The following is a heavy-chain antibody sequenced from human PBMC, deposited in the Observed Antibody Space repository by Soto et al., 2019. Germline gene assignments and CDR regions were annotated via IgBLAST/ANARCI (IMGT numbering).Heavy chain of an antibody. Sequence: QVQLQESGPGLVKPSQTLPLTCTVSGGSISSGGYYWSWIRQHPGKGLEWFGYIYYSGSTYYNPSIRSRVPISVDTSKNQFALKLSSVTAADTAVYYCARSPEATVTAFDDWGQGTLVTVSS. V-gene: IGHV4-31*03. CDR1: GGSISSGGYY. J-gene: IGHJ4*02. CDR3: ARSPEATVTAFDD. D-gene: IGHD4-17*01. CDR2: IYYSGST.